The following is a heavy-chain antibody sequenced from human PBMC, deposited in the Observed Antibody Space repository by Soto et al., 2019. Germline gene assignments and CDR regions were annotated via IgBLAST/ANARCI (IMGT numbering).Heavy chain of an antibody. CDR2: IKSKTDGGTT. V-gene: IGHV3-15*07. Sequence: EVQLVESGGGLVKPGGSLRLSCAASGFTFSNAWMNWVRQAPGKGLEWVGRIKSKTDGGTTDYAAPVKGRFTISRDDSKNTLYLQMTSLKTEDTAVYYCTTDSRMPLIWFGEWGGGYWGQGTLVTVSS. CDR3: TTDSRMPLIWFGEWGGGY. D-gene: IGHD3-10*01. CDR1: GFTFSNAW. J-gene: IGHJ4*02.